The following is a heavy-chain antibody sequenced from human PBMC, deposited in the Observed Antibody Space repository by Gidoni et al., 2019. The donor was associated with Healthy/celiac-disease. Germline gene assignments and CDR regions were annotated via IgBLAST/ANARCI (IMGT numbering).Heavy chain of an antibody. CDR1: GYTFPSYY. Sequence: QVQLVQSGAEVKKPGASVKVSCKASGYTFPSYYMHWVRQAPGQGPEWMGIINPSGGSTSYAQKFQGRVTMTRDTSTSTVYMELSSLRSEDTAVYYCARGGDYYDSSGYYPPHFDYWGQGTLVTVSS. CDR2: INPSGGST. V-gene: IGHV1-46*01. D-gene: IGHD3-22*01. CDR3: ARGGDYYDSSGYYPPHFDY. J-gene: IGHJ4*02.